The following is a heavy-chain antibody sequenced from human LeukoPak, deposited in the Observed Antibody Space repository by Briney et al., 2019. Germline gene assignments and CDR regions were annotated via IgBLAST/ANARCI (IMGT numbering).Heavy chain of an antibody. V-gene: IGHV4-59*11. J-gene: IGHJ6*03. Sequence: SETLSLTCTVSGGSISSHYWSWIRQPPGKGLEWIGYIYYSGSTNYNPSLKSRVTISVDTSKSQFSLKLSSVTAADTAVYYCARDKRGFGEYPSWDYYYMDVWGKGTTVTVSS. D-gene: IGHD3-10*01. CDR2: IYYSGST. CDR1: GGSISSHY. CDR3: ARDKRGFGEYPSWDYYYMDV.